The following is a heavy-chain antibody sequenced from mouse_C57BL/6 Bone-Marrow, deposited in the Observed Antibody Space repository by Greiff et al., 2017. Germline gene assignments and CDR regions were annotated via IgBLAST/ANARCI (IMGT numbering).Heavy chain of an antibody. D-gene: IGHD2-3*01. CDR2: IYPGSGST. Sequence: QVQLKQPGAELVKPGASVKMSCKASGYTFTSYWITWVKQRPGQGLEWIGDIYPGSGSTNYNEKFKSKATLTVDTSSSTAYMQLSSLTSEDSAVYYCARDGPWYVDVWGTGTTVTVSS. CDR3: ARDGPWYVDV. V-gene: IGHV1-55*01. CDR1: GYTFTSYW. J-gene: IGHJ1*03.